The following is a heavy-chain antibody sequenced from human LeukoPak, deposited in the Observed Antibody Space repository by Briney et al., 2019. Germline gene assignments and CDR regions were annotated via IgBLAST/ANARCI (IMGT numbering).Heavy chain of an antibody. CDR3: ARPKDTGSWYGLDY. D-gene: IGHD6-13*01. V-gene: IGHV3-74*01. CDR2: ITSDGSTT. CDR1: GFTFSSYW. Sequence: QAGGSLRLSCAASGFTFSSYWMHWVRQAPGKGLVWVSRITSDGSTTSYADSVKGRFTISRDNAKNSLYLQMNSLRAEDTAVYYCARPKDTGSWYGLDYWGQGTLVTVSS. J-gene: IGHJ4*02.